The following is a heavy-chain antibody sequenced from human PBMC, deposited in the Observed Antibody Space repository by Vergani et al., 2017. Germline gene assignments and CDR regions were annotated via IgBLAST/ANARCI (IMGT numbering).Heavy chain of an antibody. Sequence: EVQLVESGGGLVQPGGSLRLSCAASGFTFSSYWMHWVRQAPGKGLVWVSRINSDGSSTSDADSVKGRFTISRDNAKNTLYLQMNSLRAEDTAVYYCAREYVRGVIDRSDAFDIWGQGTMVTVSS. D-gene: IGHD3-10*01. J-gene: IGHJ3*02. V-gene: IGHV3-74*01. CDR1: GFTFSSYW. CDR3: AREYVRGVIDRSDAFDI. CDR2: INSDGSST.